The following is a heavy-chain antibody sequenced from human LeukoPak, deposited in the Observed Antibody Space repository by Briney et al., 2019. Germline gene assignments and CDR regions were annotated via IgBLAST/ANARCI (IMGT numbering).Heavy chain of an antibody. CDR3: AKGAEIDH. Sequence: GGSLRLSCAASGFNFNNFAMSWVRQAPGKGLEWLSAMTGPADTTYYAEPVKGRFTISRDYSKSMVFLQMNSLRVEDTAIYYCAKGAEIDHWGQGTLVTVSS. V-gene: IGHV3-23*01. J-gene: IGHJ4*02. CDR2: MTGPADTT. CDR1: GFNFNNFA.